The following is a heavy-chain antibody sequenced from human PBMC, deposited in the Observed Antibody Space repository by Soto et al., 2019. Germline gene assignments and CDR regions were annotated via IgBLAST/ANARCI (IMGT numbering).Heavy chain of an antibody. CDR2: IIPIFGTA. D-gene: IGHD1-1*01. J-gene: IGHJ5*02. CDR1: GGTFSSYA. Sequence: ASVKVSCKASGGTFSSYAISWVRQAPGQGLEWMGGIIPIFGTANYAQKFQGRVTITADESTSTAYMELSSLRSEDTAVYYCARSQARVDETTGTKYNWFEHWGKGNLVSVSS. V-gene: IGHV1-69*13. CDR3: ARSQARVDETTGTKYNWFEH.